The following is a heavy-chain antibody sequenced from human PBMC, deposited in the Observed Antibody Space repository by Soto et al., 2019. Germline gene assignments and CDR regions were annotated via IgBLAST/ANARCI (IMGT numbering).Heavy chain of an antibody. CDR2: IYYSGST. J-gene: IGHJ4*02. Sequence: ASETLSLTCTVSGGSISSSSYYWGWIRQPPGKGLEWIGSIYYSGSTYYNPSLKSRVTISVDTSKNQFSLKLSSVTAADTAVYYCARLGYDFWSGYPGPFDYWGQGTLVTVSS. D-gene: IGHD3-3*01. V-gene: IGHV4-39*01. CDR1: GGSISSSSYY. CDR3: ARLGYDFWSGYPGPFDY.